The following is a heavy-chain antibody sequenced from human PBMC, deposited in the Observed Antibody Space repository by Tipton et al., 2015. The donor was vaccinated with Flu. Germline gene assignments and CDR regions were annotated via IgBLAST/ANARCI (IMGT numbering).Heavy chain of an antibody. Sequence: SLRLSCAASGFTFDDYAMHWVRQAPGKGLEWVSGISWNSGSIGYADSVKGRFTISRDNAKNSLYLQMNSLRAEDTALYYCAKDSGGWSNWFDPWGQGTLVTVSS. J-gene: IGHJ5*02. D-gene: IGHD6-19*01. V-gene: IGHV3-9*01. CDR1: GFTFDDYA. CDR2: ISWNSGSI. CDR3: AKDSGGWSNWFDP.